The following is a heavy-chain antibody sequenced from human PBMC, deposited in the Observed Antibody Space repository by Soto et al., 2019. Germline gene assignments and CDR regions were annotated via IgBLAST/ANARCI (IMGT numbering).Heavy chain of an antibody. CDR1: GFTFSSYA. J-gene: IGHJ6*02. CDR2: ISYDGSNK. D-gene: IGHD3-16*01. Sequence: QVQLVESGGGVVQPGRSLRLSCAASGFTFSSYAMHWVRQAPGKGLEWVALISYDGSNKYYAVSVKGRFTISRDNSKNTLYLQTNPLRAEDTAVYYCAMAATAHTWGFGMDVWGQGTRVTVSS. V-gene: IGHV3-30-3*01. CDR3: AMAATAHTWGFGMDV.